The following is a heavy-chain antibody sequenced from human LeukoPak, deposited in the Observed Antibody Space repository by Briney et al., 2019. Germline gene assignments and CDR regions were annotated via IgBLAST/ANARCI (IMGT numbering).Heavy chain of an antibody. J-gene: IGHJ3*02. CDR1: GFTFSSYA. V-gene: IGHV3-23*01. CDR2: ISGSGGST. D-gene: IGHD2-15*01. CDR3: AKLPTIYCSGGSCTDAFDI. Sequence: PGGSLRLSCAASGFTFSSYAMSWVRQAPGKGLEWVSAISGSGGSTYYADSVKGRFTISRDNSKNTLYLQMNSLRAEDTAVYYCAKLPTIYCSGGSCTDAFDIWGQGTMVTVSS.